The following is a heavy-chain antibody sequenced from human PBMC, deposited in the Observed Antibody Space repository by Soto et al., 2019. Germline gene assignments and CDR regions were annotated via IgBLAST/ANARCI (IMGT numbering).Heavy chain of an antibody. Sequence: QVQLVQSGAEVKKPGSSVKVSCKASGGTFSSYAISWVRQAPGQGLEWMGGIIPIFGTANYAQKFQGRVTITADVSTSTAYMELSSLRSEDTAVYYCACGDDDFWSGPGGGMDVWGQGTTVTVSS. V-gene: IGHV1-69*12. CDR2: IIPIFGTA. D-gene: IGHD3-3*01. J-gene: IGHJ6*02. CDR1: GGTFSSYA. CDR3: ACGDDDFWSGPGGGMDV.